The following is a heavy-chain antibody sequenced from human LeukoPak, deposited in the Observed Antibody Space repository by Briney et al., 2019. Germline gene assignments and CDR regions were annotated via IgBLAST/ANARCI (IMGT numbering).Heavy chain of an antibody. D-gene: IGHD3-10*01. J-gene: IGHJ5*02. CDR3: ARVLKSGPYYYFDT. CDR1: GYTFTDYF. V-gene: IGHV1-2*02. Sequence: ASVKVSCKASGYTFTDYFIHWVRQAPGQGLEWMGWINPNSGGTDYAQKFQGRVTMTRDTSISTTYMDLSSLRSDDTAVYYCARVLKSGPYYYFDTWGQGTLVTVSS. CDR2: INPNSGGT.